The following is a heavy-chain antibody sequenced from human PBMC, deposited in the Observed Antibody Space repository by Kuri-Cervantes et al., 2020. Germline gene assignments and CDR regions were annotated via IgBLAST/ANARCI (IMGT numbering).Heavy chain of an antibody. CDR2: ISWNSDNI. J-gene: IGHJ4*02. V-gene: IGHV3-9*01. Sequence: LSLTCTASGFIYDDYAMHWVRQVPGKGLEWVSGISWNSDNIAYADSVKGRFTISRDNAKNSLYLQMNSLRAEDTAVYYCARALVIEYSSSSEAFDYWGQGTLVTVSS. CDR3: ARALVIEYSSSSEAFDY. CDR1: GFIYDDYA. D-gene: IGHD6-6*01.